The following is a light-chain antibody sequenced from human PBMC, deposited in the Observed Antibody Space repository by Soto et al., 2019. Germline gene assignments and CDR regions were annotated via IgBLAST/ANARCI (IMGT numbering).Light chain of an antibody. V-gene: IGLV1-44*01. CDR3: AAWDDSLNAVL. J-gene: IGLJ2*01. CDR2: STT. CDR1: SSNIGSNA. Sequence: QSVLTQPPSASGTPGQRVTISCPGSSSNIGSNAVNWYQQVPGTAPKLLIYSTTQRPSGVPDRFSGSKSGTSASLAISGLQSNDAADYYCAAWDDSLNAVLFGGGTKVTVL.